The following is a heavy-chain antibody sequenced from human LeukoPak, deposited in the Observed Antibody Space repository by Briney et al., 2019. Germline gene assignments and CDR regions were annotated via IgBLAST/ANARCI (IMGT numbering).Heavy chain of an antibody. J-gene: IGHJ4*02. CDR3: ARAKGSTTGYY. Sequence: ASVKVSCKASGYMFFGYGISWVRQAPGQGLEWMGWISGHKDKTNYAQKFQGRVTITADESTSTAYMELSSLRSEDTAVYYCARAKGSTTGYYWGQGTLVTVSS. CDR2: ISGHKDKT. D-gene: IGHD2-2*01. V-gene: IGHV1-18*01. CDR1: GYMFFGYG.